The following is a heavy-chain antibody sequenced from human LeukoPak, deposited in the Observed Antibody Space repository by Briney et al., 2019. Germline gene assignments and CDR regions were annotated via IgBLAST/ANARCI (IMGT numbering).Heavy chain of an antibody. CDR2: IYYSGST. CDR1: GGSISSYY. V-gene: IGHV4-59*12. Sequence: PSETLSLTCTVSGGSISSYYWSWIRQPPGKGLEWIGYIYYSGSTNYNPSLKSRVTISVDTSKNHFSLKLSSVTAADMAVYYCARDLGLAVAGTFDYWGQGTLVTVSS. CDR3: ARDLGLAVAGTFDY. J-gene: IGHJ4*02. D-gene: IGHD6-19*01.